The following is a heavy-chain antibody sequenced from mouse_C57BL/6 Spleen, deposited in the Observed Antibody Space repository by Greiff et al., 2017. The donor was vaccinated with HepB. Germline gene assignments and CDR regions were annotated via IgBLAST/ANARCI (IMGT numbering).Heavy chain of an antibody. CDR3: ARSGPSKFTGAY. V-gene: IGHV1-9*01. CDR2: ILPGSGST. J-gene: IGHJ3*01. D-gene: IGHD3-1*01. CDR1: GYTFTGYW. Sequence: QVQLQQSGAELMKPGASVKLSCKATGYTFTGYWIEWVKQRPGHGLEWIGEILPGSGSTNYHEKFKGKATFTADTSSNTAYMQLSSLTTEDSAIYYCARSGPSKFTGAYWGQGTLVTVSA.